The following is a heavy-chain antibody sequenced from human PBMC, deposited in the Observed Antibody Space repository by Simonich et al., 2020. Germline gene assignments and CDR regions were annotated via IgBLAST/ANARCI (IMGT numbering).Heavy chain of an antibody. CDR3: ARDPVVPAAIRNAFDI. J-gene: IGHJ3*02. CDR2: INPNSGGT. D-gene: IGHD2-2*01. V-gene: IGHV1-2*02. CDR1: GYTFTGSS. Sequence: QVQLVQSGAEVKKPGASVKVSCKASGYTFTGSSMHWVRQAPGQGLEWMGWINPNSGGTNYAQKFQGRVTMTRDTSISTAYMELSRLRSDDTAVYYCARDPVVPAAIRNAFDIWGQGTMVTVSS.